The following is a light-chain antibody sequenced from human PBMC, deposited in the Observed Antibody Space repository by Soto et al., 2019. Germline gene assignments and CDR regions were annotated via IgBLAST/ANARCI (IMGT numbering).Light chain of an antibody. CDR3: QQYDSSPRT. CDR2: HTS. J-gene: IGKJ1*01. V-gene: IGKV3-20*01. Sequence: ENMLTQSPGTLSLSPGERATLSCRASQSISSSSLAWYQQEPGRAPRLLIYHTSSRATGIPDRFSGSGSGTDFTLTISRLEPEDFAVYYCQQYDSSPRTFGQGTKVDIK. CDR1: QSISSSS.